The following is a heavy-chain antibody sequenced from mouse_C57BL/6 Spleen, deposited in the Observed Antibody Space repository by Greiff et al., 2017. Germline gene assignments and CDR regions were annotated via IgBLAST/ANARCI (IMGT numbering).Heavy chain of an antibody. CDR2: IYPRSGNT. CDR3: ARGSVTTVIYYAMDY. Sequence: QVQLKESGAELARPGASVKLSCKASGYTFTSYGISWVKQRTGQGLEWIGEIYPRSGNTYYNEKFKGKATLTADKSSSTAYMELRSLTSEDSAVYFCARGSVTTVIYYAMDYWGQGTSVTVAS. V-gene: IGHV1-81*01. D-gene: IGHD2-2*01. J-gene: IGHJ4*01. CDR1: GYTFTSYG.